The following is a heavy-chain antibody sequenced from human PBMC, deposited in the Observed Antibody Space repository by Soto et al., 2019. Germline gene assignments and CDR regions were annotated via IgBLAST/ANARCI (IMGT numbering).Heavy chain of an antibody. CDR3: VKNSGCFNT. J-gene: IGHJ5*02. V-gene: IGHV3-23*01. Sequence: PAGTLRLSCAASGFTFGTTDISWVRHAPGQGMEWVSTIDGSGGITYYADSGKGRSNNPRDKSRNTVYLQMNSLRGDATARYYCVKNSGCFNTWGQGAMVTVSS. CDR1: GFTFGTTD. D-gene: IGHD3-10*01. CDR2: IDGSGGIT.